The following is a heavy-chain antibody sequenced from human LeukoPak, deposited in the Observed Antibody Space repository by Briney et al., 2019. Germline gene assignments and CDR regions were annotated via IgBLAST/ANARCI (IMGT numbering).Heavy chain of an antibody. CDR2: ISAYNGNT. V-gene: IGHV1-18*01. CDR3: ARFTIFGVVHTAFDI. J-gene: IGHJ3*02. D-gene: IGHD3-3*01. CDR1: GYTFTSYG. Sequence: GASVKVSCKASGYTFTSYGISWVRQAPGQGLEWMGWISAYNGNTNYAQKLQGRVTMTTDTSTSTAYMELRSLRSDDTAVYYCARFTIFGVVHTAFDIWGQGTMVTVSS.